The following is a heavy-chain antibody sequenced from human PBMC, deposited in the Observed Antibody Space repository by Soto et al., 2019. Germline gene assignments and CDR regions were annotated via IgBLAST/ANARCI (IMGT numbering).Heavy chain of an antibody. V-gene: IGHV3-11*01. D-gene: IGHD2-15*01. J-gene: IGHJ3*02. Sequence: PGGSLRLSCAASGFTFSDYYMSWIRQAPGKGLEWVSYISSSGSTIYYGDSVKGRFTISRDNAKNSLYLQMNSLRAEDTAVYYCARAGDCGGSCYAFDIWGQGTMVTVSS. CDR1: GFTFSDYY. CDR2: ISSSGSTI. CDR3: ARAGDCGGSCYAFDI.